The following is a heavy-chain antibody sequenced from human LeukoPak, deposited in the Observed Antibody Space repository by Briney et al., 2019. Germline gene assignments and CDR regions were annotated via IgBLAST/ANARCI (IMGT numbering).Heavy chain of an antibody. CDR2: IYDGGST. CDR1: GGSITHIH. V-gene: IGHV4-59*01. J-gene: IGHJ3*01. Sequence: KPSETLSLTCSLSGGSITHIHQTLLRHPPVNGLEWIGDIYDGGSTRYNSSLESRVAISVDTSKNQFSLKLSSVTAADTAVYYCAKGGSTNFYYGDVWGQGTMVTVSS. CDR3: AKGGSTNFYYGDV. D-gene: IGHD2/OR15-2a*01.